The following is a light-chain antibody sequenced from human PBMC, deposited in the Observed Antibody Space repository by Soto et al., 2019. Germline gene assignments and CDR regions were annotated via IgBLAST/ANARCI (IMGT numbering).Light chain of an antibody. J-gene: IGLJ1*01. CDR2: NNN. CDR1: SSNIGSNT. CDR3: AAWDDSLNGLV. Sequence: QSVLTQPPSASGTPGQRVTISCSGSSSNIGSNTVNWYQQLPGTAPKLLIYNNNQRPSGVPDRFSGSKYGTSASLAISGLQSADEADYYCAAWDDSLNGLVFGTGTKVTVL. V-gene: IGLV1-44*01.